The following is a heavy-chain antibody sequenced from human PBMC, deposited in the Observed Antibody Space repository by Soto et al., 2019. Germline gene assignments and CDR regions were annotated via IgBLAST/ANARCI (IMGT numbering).Heavy chain of an antibody. V-gene: IGHV1-69*06. CDR1: GGTFSSYA. Sequence: QVQLVQSGAEVKKPGSSVKVSCKASGGTFSSYAISWVRQAPGQGLEWMGGIIPIFGTANYAQKFQGRVTITADKATSTAYMELSSLRSEDTAVYYCARGPHYYGSGSYYYYGMAVWGQGTTVTVSS. J-gene: IGHJ6*02. D-gene: IGHD3-10*01. CDR2: IIPIFGTA. CDR3: ARGPHYYGSGSYYYYGMAV.